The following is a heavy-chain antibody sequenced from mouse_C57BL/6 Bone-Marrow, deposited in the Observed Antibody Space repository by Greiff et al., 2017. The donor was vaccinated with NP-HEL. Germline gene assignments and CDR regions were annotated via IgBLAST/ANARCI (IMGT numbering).Heavy chain of an antibody. J-gene: IGHJ4*01. CDR1: GYSITSGYY. CDR3: ARDDYYAMDY. CDR2: ISYDGSN. V-gene: IGHV3-6*01. Sequence: ESGPGLVKPSQSLSLTCSVTGYSITSGYYWNWIRQFPGNKLEWMGYISYDGSNNYNPSLKNRISITRDPSKNQFFLKLNSVTTEDTATYYCARDDYYAMDYWGQGTSVTVSS.